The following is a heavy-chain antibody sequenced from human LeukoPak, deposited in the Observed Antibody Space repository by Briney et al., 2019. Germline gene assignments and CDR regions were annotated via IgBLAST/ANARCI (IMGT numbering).Heavy chain of an antibody. J-gene: IGHJ4*02. D-gene: IGHD6-19*01. CDR2: IYYSGST. CDR1: GGSISTHY. Sequence: SETLSLTCTVSGGSISTHYWSWIRQPPGKGLEWIGYIYYSGSTTYSPSLKSRVTISVDTSKTQFSLKLSSVTAADTAVYYCARGGGGWFFHFWGQGTLVTVSS. CDR3: ARGGGGWFFHF. V-gene: IGHV4-59*11.